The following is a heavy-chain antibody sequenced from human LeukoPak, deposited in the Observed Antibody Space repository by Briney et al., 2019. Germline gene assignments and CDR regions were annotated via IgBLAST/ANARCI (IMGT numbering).Heavy chain of an antibody. Sequence: ASVKVSCKASGYTFTGYYMHWVRQAPGQGLEWMGWINPNSGGTNYAQKFQGRVTMTRDTSISTAYMELSRLRSDDTAVYYCARDQSPTGYYYYYMDVWGKGTTDTVSS. CDR2: INPNSGGT. V-gene: IGHV1-2*02. D-gene: IGHD4-11*01. J-gene: IGHJ6*03. CDR1: GYTFTGYY. CDR3: ARDQSPTGYYYYYMDV.